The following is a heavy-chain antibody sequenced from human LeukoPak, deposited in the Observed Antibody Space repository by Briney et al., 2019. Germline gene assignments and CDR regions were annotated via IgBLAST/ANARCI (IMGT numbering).Heavy chain of an antibody. Sequence: SVKVSCKASGGTFSSYAISWVRQAPGQGLEWMGGIIPIFGTANYAQKFQGRVTITADESTSTAYMELSSLRSGDTAVYYCARGGHEQQLTYYFDYWGQGTLVTVSS. CDR3: ARGGHEQQLTYYFDY. V-gene: IGHV1-69*13. D-gene: IGHD6-13*01. J-gene: IGHJ4*02. CDR2: IIPIFGTA. CDR1: GGTFSSYA.